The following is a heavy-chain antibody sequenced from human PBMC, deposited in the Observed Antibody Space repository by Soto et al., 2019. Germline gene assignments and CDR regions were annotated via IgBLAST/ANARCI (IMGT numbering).Heavy chain of an antibody. CDR1: GGTFSSYA. V-gene: IGHV1-69*01. CDR3: AGPPKSGPRRGDCSAP. Sequence: QVQLVQSGAEVKKPGSSVKVSCKASGGTFSSYAISWVRQAPGQGLEWMGGIIPIFGTANYAQKFQGRVTIPADEPRSTASRGLSSLRSEATAVYYCAGPPKSGPRRGDCSAPWGKETLVP. CDR2: IIPIFGTA. J-gene: IGHJ5*02. D-gene: IGHD3-3*01.